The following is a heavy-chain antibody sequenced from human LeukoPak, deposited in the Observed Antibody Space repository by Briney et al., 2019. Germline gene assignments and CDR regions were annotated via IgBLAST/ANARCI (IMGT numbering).Heavy chain of an antibody. CDR3: AREGGYYYDSSGRFDY. CDR1: GFTFSDYY. V-gene: IGHV3-11*01. D-gene: IGHD3-22*01. J-gene: IGHJ4*02. CDR2: ISSSGSTI. Sequence: GGSLRLSCAASGFTFSDYYMSWIRQAPGKGLEWVSYISSSGSTIYYADSVKGRFTISRDNAKNSLYLQMNSLRVEDTAVYYCAREGGYYYDSSGRFDYWGQGTLVTVSS.